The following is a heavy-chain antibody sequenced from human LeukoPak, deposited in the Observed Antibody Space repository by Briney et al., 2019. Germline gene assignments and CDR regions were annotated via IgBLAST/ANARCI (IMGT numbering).Heavy chain of an antibody. CDR2: IYYTGGST. V-gene: IGHV4-59*01. CDR3: ARDGYEYLDH. CDR1: GGSMTNYY. Sequence: PSETLSLTCTVSGGSMTNYYWSWIRQPPGRGLEWVAFIYYTGGSTSYNPSLKSRVTISIDTSKNQFSLKLNSLTAADTAVYYCARDGYEYLDHWGQGTLVSVSS. J-gene: IGHJ4*02. D-gene: IGHD3-22*01.